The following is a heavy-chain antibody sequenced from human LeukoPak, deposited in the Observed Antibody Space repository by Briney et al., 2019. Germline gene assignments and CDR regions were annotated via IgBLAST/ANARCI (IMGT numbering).Heavy chain of an antibody. CDR3: ATDRQGSPAAFDI. D-gene: IGHD1-26*01. V-gene: IGHV1-2*02. J-gene: IGHJ3*02. CDR1: GYTFTGYY. CDR2: INPNSGGT. Sequence: ASVKVSCKASGYTFTGYYMHWVRQAPGQGLEWMGWINPNSGGTNYAQKFQGRVTMTEDTSTDTAYMELSSLRSEDTAVYYCATDRQGSPAAFDIWGQGTMVTVSS.